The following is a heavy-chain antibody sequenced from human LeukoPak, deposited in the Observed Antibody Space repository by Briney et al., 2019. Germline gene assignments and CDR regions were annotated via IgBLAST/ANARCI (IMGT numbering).Heavy chain of an antibody. Sequence: GASVKVSCKASGYTFTSYAMNWVRQAPGQGLEWMGWINTNTGNPTYAQGFTGRFVFSLDTSVSTAYLQISSLKAEDTAVYYCARVESARFYSGSYYWFDPWGQGTLVTVSS. J-gene: IGHJ5*02. V-gene: IGHV7-4-1*02. CDR3: ARVESARFYSGSYYWFDP. D-gene: IGHD1-26*01. CDR2: INTNTGNP. CDR1: GYTFTSYA.